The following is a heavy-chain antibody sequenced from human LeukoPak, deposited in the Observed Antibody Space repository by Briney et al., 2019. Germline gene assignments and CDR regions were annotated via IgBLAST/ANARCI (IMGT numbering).Heavy chain of an antibody. J-gene: IGHJ4*02. CDR3: ASEYYDFWSGYHTHMIFDY. Sequence: PGGSLRLSCAASGFTFSSYAMSWVRQAPGKGLEWVSTISGSGGNTYYADSVKGRFTISRDNSKNTLYLQMNSLRAEDTAVYYCASEYYDFWSGYHTHMIFDYWGQGTLVTASS. V-gene: IGHV3-23*01. CDR2: ISGSGGNT. D-gene: IGHD3-3*01. CDR1: GFTFSSYA.